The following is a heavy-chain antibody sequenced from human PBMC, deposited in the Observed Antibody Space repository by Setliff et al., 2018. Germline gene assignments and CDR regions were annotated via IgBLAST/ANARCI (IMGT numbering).Heavy chain of an antibody. V-gene: IGHV4-59*11. Sequence: SETLSLTCTVSGGSISSHYWSWIRQPPGKGLEWIGSIYYSGSTNYNPSLKSRVTISVDTSKNQFSLKLSSVTAADTAVYYCARVLEDIVVVPAALFDYWGQGTPVTVSS. D-gene: IGHD2-2*01. CDR1: GGSISSHY. CDR3: ARVLEDIVVVPAALFDY. J-gene: IGHJ4*02. CDR2: IYYSGST.